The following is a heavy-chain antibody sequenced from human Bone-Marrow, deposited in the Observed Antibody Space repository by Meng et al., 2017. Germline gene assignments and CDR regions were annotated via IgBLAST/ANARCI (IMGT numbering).Heavy chain of an antibody. D-gene: IGHD3-22*01. J-gene: IGHJ4*02. Sequence: QGQLGQSGGEGKKPGASVKVSCKASGYTFTSYDINWVRQATGQGLEWMGWMNPNSGNTGYAQKFQGRVTMTRNTSISTAYMELSSLRSEDTAVYYCARGYDSSGYYYKYWGQGTLVTVSS. CDR3: ARGYDSSGYYYKY. CDR1: GYTFTSYD. CDR2: MNPNSGNT. V-gene: IGHV1-8*01.